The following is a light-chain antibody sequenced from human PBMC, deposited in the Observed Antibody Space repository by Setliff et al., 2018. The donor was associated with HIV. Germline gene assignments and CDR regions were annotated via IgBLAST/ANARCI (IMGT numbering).Light chain of an antibody. J-gene: IGLJ1*01. CDR2: RNN. Sequence: QSVLTQPPSASWTPGQRVTISCSGSSSNIGRNYVYWYQQLPGTTPKLLIYRNNQRPSGVPDRFSGSKSGTSASLASSGLRSEDEADYYCAAWDNSLSGSYVFGTGTKVTVL. CDR3: AAWDNSLSGSYV. CDR1: SSNIGRNY. V-gene: IGLV1-47*01.